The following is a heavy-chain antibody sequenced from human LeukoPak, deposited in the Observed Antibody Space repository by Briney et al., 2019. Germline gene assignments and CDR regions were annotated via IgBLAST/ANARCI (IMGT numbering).Heavy chain of an antibody. CDR3: ARGGSSGWYIDY. Sequence: ASVKVSCKASGYTFTGYYMHWVRQAPGQGLEWMGWISAYNGNTNYAQKLQGRVTMTTVTSTSTAYMELRSLRSDDTAVYYCARGGSSGWYIDYWGQGTLVTVSS. D-gene: IGHD6-19*01. CDR2: ISAYNGNT. V-gene: IGHV1-18*04. J-gene: IGHJ4*02. CDR1: GYTFTGYY.